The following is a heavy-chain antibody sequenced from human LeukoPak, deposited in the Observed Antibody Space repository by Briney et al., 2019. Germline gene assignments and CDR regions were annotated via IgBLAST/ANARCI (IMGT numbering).Heavy chain of an antibody. J-gene: IGHJ4*02. V-gene: IGHV4-39*02. CDR3: ARSSGTGTFSY. D-gene: IGHD6-25*01. CDR2: VYYGRSP. CDR1: GDSISRSTYY. Sequence: SETLSLTCTVSGDSISRSTYYWAWIRQPPGKGLEWIGSVYYGRSPYYNPSLESRATISVDTSKNHFSLKMSSVTAADTAVYYCARSSGTGTFSYWGQGTLVTASS.